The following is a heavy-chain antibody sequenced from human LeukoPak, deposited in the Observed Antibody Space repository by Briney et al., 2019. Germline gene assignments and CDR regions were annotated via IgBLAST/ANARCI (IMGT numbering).Heavy chain of an antibody. Sequence: SETLSLTCTVSGGSISSSSYYWGWIRQPPGKGLEWIGSIYYSGSTYYNPSLKSRVTISVDTSKNQFSLKLSSVTAADTAVYYCARQGGYDPTYDYWGQETLVTVSS. CDR3: ARQGGYDPTYDY. D-gene: IGHD5-12*01. CDR1: GGSISSSSYY. CDR2: IYYSGST. J-gene: IGHJ4*02. V-gene: IGHV4-39*01.